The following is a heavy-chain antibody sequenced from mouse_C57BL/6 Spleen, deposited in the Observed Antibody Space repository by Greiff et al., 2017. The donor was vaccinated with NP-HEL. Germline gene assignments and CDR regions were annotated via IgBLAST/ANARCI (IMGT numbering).Heavy chain of an antibody. Sequence: EVKVEESGGGLVQPEGSMKLSCVASGFTFSNYWMNWVRQSPEKGLEWVAQIRLKSDNYATHYAESVKGRFTISRDDSKSSVYLQMNNLRAEDTGIYYCTGSITTALNYWGQGTTLTVSS. CDR3: TGSITTALNY. D-gene: IGHD1-1*01. CDR1: GFTFSNYW. V-gene: IGHV6-3*01. J-gene: IGHJ2*01. CDR2: IRLKSDNYAT.